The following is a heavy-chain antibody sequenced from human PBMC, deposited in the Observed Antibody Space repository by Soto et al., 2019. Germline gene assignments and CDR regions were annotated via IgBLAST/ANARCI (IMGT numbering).Heavy chain of an antibody. CDR1: GGTFSSYA. CDR3: ATEGDGSGSDYYGMDV. D-gene: IGHD3-22*01. Sequence: QVQLVQSGAEVKKPGSSVKVSCKASGGTFSSYAITWVRQDPGQGLEWMGGIIPIFGTANYAQKFQGRVTITADESTSTAYMELSSLRSEDTAVYYCATEGDGSGSDYYGMDVWGQGTTVTVSS. CDR2: IIPIFGTA. J-gene: IGHJ6*02. V-gene: IGHV1-69*12.